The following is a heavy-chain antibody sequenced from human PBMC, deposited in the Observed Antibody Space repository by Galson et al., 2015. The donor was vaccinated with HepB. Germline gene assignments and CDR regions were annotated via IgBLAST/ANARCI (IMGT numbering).Heavy chain of an antibody. Sequence: SLRLSCAASGFTFSSYWMSWVRQAPGKGLEWVANIKQDGSEKYYVDSVKSRFTISRDNAKNSLYLQMNSLRAEDTAVYYCARCVVVVVAATRSRWFDPWGQGTLVTVSS. V-gene: IGHV3-7*03. CDR2: IKQDGSEK. CDR1: GFTFSSYW. D-gene: IGHD2-15*01. J-gene: IGHJ5*02. CDR3: ARCVVVVVAATRSRWFDP.